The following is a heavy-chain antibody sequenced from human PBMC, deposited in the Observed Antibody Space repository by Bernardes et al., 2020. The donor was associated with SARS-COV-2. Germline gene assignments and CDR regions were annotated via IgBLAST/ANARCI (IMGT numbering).Heavy chain of an antibody. CDR1: GFTFSSYY. V-gene: IGHV3-74*01. J-gene: IGHJ4*02. CDR2: ILPDGSNT. D-gene: IGHD1-20*01. Sequence: GGSLRLSCAASGFTFSSYYMYWVRQAPGKGLVWVSRILPDGSNTNYADSVRGRFTISRDNAKNTLYLQMISLRAEDTAVYYCVQYNWSVPDLWGRGTLVTVSS. CDR3: VQYNWSVPDL.